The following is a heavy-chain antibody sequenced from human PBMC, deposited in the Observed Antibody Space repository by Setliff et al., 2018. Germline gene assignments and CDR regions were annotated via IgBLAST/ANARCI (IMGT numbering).Heavy chain of an antibody. CDR3: AKLRYYYDSSGYYYRFDYFYYYMDV. V-gene: IGHV3-30*02. CDR2: IPYDGSNQ. Sequence: PGGSLRLSCAASGFTFSSYGMHWVRQAPGRGLEWVGYIPYDGSNQFYPDSLKGRFTISRDNSKNTLYLQMNSLRAEDTAVYYCAKLRYYYDSSGYYYRFDYFYYYMDVWGKGTTVTVSS. D-gene: IGHD3-22*01. CDR1: GFTFSSYG. J-gene: IGHJ6*03.